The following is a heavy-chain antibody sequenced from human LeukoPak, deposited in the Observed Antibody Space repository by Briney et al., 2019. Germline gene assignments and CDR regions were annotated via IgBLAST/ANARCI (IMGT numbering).Heavy chain of an antibody. CDR1: GYTFTSYD. CDR3: ARRLGYCSSTSCFNWFDP. CDR2: MNPNSGNT. J-gene: IGHJ5*02. D-gene: IGHD2-2*01. V-gene: IGHV1-8*01. Sequence: GASVKVSCKASGYTFTSYDINGVRQATGQGLEWMGWMNPNSGNTGYAQKFQGRVTMTRNTSISTAYMELSSLRSEDTAVYYCARRLGYCSSTSCFNWFDPWGQGTLVTVSS.